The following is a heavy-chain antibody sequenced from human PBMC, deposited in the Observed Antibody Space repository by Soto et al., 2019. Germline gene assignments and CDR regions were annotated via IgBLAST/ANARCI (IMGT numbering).Heavy chain of an antibody. D-gene: IGHD6-25*01. J-gene: IGHJ6*02. CDR1: GFTFSSYD. V-gene: IGHV3-13*05. CDR3: ARAAPGYYYYGMDV. Sequence: EVQLVESGGGLVQPGGSLRLSCAASGFTFSSYDMHWVRQATGKGLEWVSAIGTAGDPYYPGSVKGRFTISRENAKNSLYLQMNSLRAGDTAVYYCARAAPGYYYYGMDVWGQGTTVTVSS. CDR2: IGTAGDP.